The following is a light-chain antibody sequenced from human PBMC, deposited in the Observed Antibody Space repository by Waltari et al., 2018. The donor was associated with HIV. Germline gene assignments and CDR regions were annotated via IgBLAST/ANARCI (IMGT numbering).Light chain of an antibody. Sequence: QSVVTQPPSASGTPGQRVTLSCSGSSSNIGSNTVNWYQQLPGTAPKLLIYSNNQRPSGVPDRFSGSKSGTSASLAISGLQSEDEADYYCATWDDSLNAYVVFGGGTKLTVL. CDR2: SNN. CDR1: SSNIGSNT. J-gene: IGLJ2*01. CDR3: ATWDDSLNAYVV. V-gene: IGLV1-44*01.